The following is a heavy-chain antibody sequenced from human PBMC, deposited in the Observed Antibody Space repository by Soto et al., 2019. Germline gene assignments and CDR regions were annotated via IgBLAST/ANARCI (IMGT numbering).Heavy chain of an antibody. Sequence: SETLSLTCAVYGGSFSGYYWSWIRQPPGKGLEWIGEINHSGSTNYNPSLKSRVTISVDTSKNQFSLKLSSVTAADTAVYYCARGRYCSGGSCYWYYYYYGMDVWGQGTTVTVSS. CDR3: ARGRYCSGGSCYWYYYYYGMDV. CDR1: GGSFSGYY. CDR2: INHSGST. D-gene: IGHD2-15*01. V-gene: IGHV4-34*01. J-gene: IGHJ6*02.